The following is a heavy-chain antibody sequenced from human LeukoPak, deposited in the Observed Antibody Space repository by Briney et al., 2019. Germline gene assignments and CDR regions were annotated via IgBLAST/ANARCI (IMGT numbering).Heavy chain of an antibody. CDR1: GGSISSYY. V-gene: IGHV4-59*01. CDR3: ARVYRNGGDYHLDY. D-gene: IGHD2-21*02. CDR2: IYCSGST. Sequence: SETLSLTCTVSGGSISSYYWSWIRQPPGKGLEWIGYIYCSGSTNYNPSLKSRVTISVDTSKNQFSLKLSSVTAADTAVYYCARVYRNGGDYHLDYWGQGTLVTVSS. J-gene: IGHJ4*02.